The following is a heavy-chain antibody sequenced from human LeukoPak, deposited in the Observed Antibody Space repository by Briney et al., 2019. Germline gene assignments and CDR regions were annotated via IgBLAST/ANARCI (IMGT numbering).Heavy chain of an antibody. D-gene: IGHD4-23*01. Sequence: GGSLRLSCAASGFTFSNYGMHWVRQAPGKGLEWVSYISSSGSTIYYADSVKGRFTISRDNAKNSLYLQMNSLRAEDTAVYYCARVPRWYVIDYWGQGTLVTVSS. CDR1: GFTFSNYG. CDR3: ARVPRWYVIDY. V-gene: IGHV3-48*04. CDR2: ISSSGSTI. J-gene: IGHJ4*02.